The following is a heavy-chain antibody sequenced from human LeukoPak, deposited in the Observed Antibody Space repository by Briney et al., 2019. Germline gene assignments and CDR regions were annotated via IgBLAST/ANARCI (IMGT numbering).Heavy chain of an antibody. CDR2: IKHDGSEK. CDR1: GFXFSSYW. V-gene: IGHV3-7*05. CDR3: AREMRAPHYHYGMDV. Sequence: PGGSLRLSCAASGFXFSSYWMSWVRQAPGKGLEWVANIKHDGSEKYYVDSVKGRFTISRDNAKNSVCLQMNSLRAEDTALYYCAREMRAPHYHYGMDVWGQGTTVTVSS. J-gene: IGHJ6*02.